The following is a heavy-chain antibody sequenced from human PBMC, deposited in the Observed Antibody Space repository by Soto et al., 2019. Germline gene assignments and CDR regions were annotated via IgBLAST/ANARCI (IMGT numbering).Heavy chain of an antibody. D-gene: IGHD2-2*01. CDR3: LSQRTSVPTKAYFDY. Sequence: PSETLCITCTFSVGSVSSSNYYWGWIRQSPGKGLEWIGSVYYRGRSYSKSSVKSRVTISVDTSKNQFSLNLNSVTASDTAVYYCLSQRTSVPTKAYFDYWGPGAMVTVSS. CDR1: VGSVSSSNYY. J-gene: IGHJ4*02. V-gene: IGHV4-39*01. CDR2: VYYRGRS.